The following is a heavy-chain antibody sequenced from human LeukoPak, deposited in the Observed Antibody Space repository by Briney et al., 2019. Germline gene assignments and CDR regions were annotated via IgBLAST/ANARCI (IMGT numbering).Heavy chain of an antibody. CDR2: INHSGST. J-gene: IGHJ4*02. CDR1: GGSFSGYY. V-gene: IGHV4-34*01. D-gene: IGHD6-19*01. Sequence: SEALSLTCAVYGGSFSGYYWSWIRQPPGKGLEWIGEINHSGSTNYNPSLKSRVTISVDTSKNQFSLKLSSVTAADTAVYYCARGTLYSGWSYYFDYWGQGSQVTVSS. CDR3: ARGTLYSGWSYYFDY.